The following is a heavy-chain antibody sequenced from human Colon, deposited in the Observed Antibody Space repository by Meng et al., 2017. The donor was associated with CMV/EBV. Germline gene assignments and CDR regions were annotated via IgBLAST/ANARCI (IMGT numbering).Heavy chain of an antibody. Sequence: SGFTFSNYAMSWVRQAPGKGLEWLSVISGGGTTTYYADSVKGRFTISRDNSKNTVYLQMNSLEAEGTALYYCAKGREYIDFWSGFTWGQGTLVTVSS. V-gene: IGHV3-23*01. CDR2: ISGGGTTT. CDR3: AKGREYIDFWSGFT. D-gene: IGHD3-3*01. J-gene: IGHJ4*02. CDR1: GFTFSNYA.